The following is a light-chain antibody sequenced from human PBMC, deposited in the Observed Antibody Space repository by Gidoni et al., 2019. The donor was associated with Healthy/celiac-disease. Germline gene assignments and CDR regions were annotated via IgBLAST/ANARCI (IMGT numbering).Light chain of an antibody. V-gene: IGKV3-15*01. CDR1: QSVSSN. Sequence: EIFITHSPATLSVSPGERPHLSCRASQSVSSNLAWYQQKPGQAPRLLIYGASTSATGSTARFSGSGSGTEFNLTISSLQYEDFEVYYCQQYNNWPEYTFGQGTKLEIK. CDR3: QQYNNWPEYT. J-gene: IGKJ2*01. CDR2: GAS.